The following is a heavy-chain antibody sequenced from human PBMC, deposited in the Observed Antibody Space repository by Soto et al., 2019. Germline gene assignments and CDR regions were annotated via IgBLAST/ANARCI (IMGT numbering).Heavy chain of an antibody. CDR3: TKDPFVLRYFDWFLGSDP. D-gene: IGHD3-9*01. J-gene: IGHJ5*02. CDR1: GFTFSSYA. V-gene: IGHV3-23*01. CDR2: ISGSGGST. Sequence: GGSLRLSCAASGFTFSSYAMSWVRQAPGKGLEWVSAISGSGGSTYYAGSVKGRFTISRDNSKNTLYLQVNSLRAEDTAVYYCTKDPFVLRYFDWFLGSDPWGQGTLVTVSS.